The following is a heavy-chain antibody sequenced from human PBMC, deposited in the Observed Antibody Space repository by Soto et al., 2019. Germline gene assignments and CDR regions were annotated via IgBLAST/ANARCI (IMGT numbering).Heavy chain of an antibody. Sequence: SLRLSCAASGFTFSSYAMHWVRQAPGKGLEWVAVISYDGSNKYYADSVKGRFTISRDNSKNTLYLQMNSLRAEDTAVYYCARGHYYDSSGYLLFNWFDPWGQGTLVTVSS. J-gene: IGHJ5*02. D-gene: IGHD3-22*01. CDR1: GFTFSSYA. CDR2: ISYDGSNK. V-gene: IGHV3-30-3*01. CDR3: ARGHYYDSSGYLLFNWFDP.